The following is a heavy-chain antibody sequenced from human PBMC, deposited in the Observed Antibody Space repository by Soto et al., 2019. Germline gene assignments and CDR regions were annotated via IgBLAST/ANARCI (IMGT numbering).Heavy chain of an antibody. V-gene: IGHV4-30-4*01. CDR1: GGAISSGDYY. CDR2: IHYSGST. CDR3: ARSWLQLWLRLT. J-gene: IGHJ4*02. Sequence: EQLQESGPGLVKKSPTLSLTCTVSGGAISSGDYYWWCLRRPPGKGLEWIGYIHYSGSTYYNPSLKSRVTISADTSKNQFSLKLSSVTAADTAVYYCARSWLQLWLRLTWGQGTLVTVSS. D-gene: IGHD5-18*01.